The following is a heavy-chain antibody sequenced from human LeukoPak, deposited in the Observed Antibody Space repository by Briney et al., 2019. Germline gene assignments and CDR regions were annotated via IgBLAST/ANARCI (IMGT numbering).Heavy chain of an antibody. Sequence: ASVKVSCKASGYTFTDYYMHWVRQAPGQGLEWMGWINPNTGGTHYAPKIQDRVSMTRDTSITTVYMELSSLRSDDTAVYYCARVKAWELSFDYWGQGTLVTVSS. CDR2: INPNTGGT. CDR3: ARVKAWELSFDY. D-gene: IGHD1-26*01. CDR1: GYTFTDYY. J-gene: IGHJ4*02. V-gene: IGHV1-2*02.